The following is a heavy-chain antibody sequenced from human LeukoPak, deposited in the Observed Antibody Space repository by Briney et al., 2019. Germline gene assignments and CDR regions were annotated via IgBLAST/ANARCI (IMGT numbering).Heavy chain of an antibody. J-gene: IGHJ4*02. D-gene: IGHD1-7*01. CDR3: AKDPSGMELPGD. Sequence: GGSLRLSCAASGFTFSSYSMNWVRQAPGRGLEWVSSISSSSSYIYYADSVKGRFTISRDNAKNSLYLQMNSLRAEDTAVYYCAKDPSGMELPGDWGQGTLVTVSS. CDR2: ISSSSSYI. V-gene: IGHV3-21*01. CDR1: GFTFSSYS.